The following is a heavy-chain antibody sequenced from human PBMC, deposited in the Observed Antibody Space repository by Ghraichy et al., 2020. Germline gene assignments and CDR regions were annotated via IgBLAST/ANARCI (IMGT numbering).Heavy chain of an antibody. J-gene: IGHJ4*02. V-gene: IGHV3-15*01. CDR1: GFIFSNAW. CDR3: TTVGGGFDYHSLNF. CDR2: IKSKPNGGTT. Sequence: GGSLRLSCAGSGFIFSNAWMTWVRQSPGKGLEWVGRIKSKPNGGTTDYAAPVKDRFTISRDDSKDTLYLQMNSLKSEDTALYYCTTVGGGFDYHSLNFWGQGTLVTVSS. D-gene: IGHD5-12*01.